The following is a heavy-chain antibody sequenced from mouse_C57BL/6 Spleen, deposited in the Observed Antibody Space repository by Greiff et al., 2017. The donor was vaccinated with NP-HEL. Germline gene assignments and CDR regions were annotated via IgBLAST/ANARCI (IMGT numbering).Heavy chain of an antibody. CDR3: ARSYGNYEGNFDY. V-gene: IGHV1-85*01. CDR1: GYTFTSYD. Sequence: VVESGASVKLSCKASGYTFTSYDINWVKQRPGQGLEWIGWIYPRDGSTKYNEKFKGKATLTVDTSSSTAYMELHSLTSEDSAVYFCARSYGNYEGNFDYWGQGTTLTVSS. CDR2: IYPRDGST. J-gene: IGHJ2*01. D-gene: IGHD2-1*01.